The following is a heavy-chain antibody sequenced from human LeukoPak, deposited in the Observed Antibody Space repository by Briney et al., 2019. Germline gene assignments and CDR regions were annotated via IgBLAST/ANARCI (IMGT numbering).Heavy chain of an antibody. J-gene: IGHJ4*02. CDR2: ISGSGGST. D-gene: IGHD3-3*01. V-gene: IGHV3-23*01. CDR3: AKATNYDFWSGYPGGLDY. Sequence: GGSLRLSCAASGFTFSSCAMSWVRQAPGKGLEWVSAISGSGGSTYYADSVKGRFTISRDNSKNTLYLQMNSLRAEDTAVYYCAKATNYDFWSGYPGGLDYWGQGTLVTVSS. CDR1: GFTFSSCA.